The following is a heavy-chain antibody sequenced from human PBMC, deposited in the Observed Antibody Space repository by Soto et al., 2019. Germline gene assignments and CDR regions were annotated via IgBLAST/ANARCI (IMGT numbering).Heavy chain of an antibody. CDR3: ASLVVPAAMGGYYYYGMDV. J-gene: IGHJ6*02. Sequence: ASVKVSCKASGGTFSSYAISWVRQAPGQGLEWMGGIIPIFGTANYAQKFQGRVTITADESTSTAYMELSSLRSEDTAVYYCASLVVPAAMGGYYYYGMDVWGQGTTVTVSS. CDR2: IIPIFGTA. CDR1: GGTFSSYA. V-gene: IGHV1-69*13. D-gene: IGHD2-2*01.